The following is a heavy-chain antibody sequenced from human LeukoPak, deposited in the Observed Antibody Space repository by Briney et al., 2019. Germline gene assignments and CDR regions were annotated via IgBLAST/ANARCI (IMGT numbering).Heavy chain of an antibody. J-gene: IGHJ4*02. CDR1: GGSFSGYY. CDR2: IHHSGST. D-gene: IGHD5-24*01. Sequence: SETLSLTCAVYGGSFSGYYWSWIRQPPGKGLEWIGEIHHSGSTNYNPSLKSRVTISVDTSKIRFSLKLTSVTAADTAVYYCARSRGWLQSHPLDYWGQGTLVTVSS. V-gene: IGHV4-34*01. CDR3: ARSRGWLQSHPLDY.